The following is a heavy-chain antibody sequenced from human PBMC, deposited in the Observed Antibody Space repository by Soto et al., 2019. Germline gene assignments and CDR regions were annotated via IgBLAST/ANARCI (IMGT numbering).Heavy chain of an antibody. D-gene: IGHD6-13*01. CDR2: IWYDGSNK. J-gene: IGHJ4*02. CDR1: GFTFSSYG. CDR3: ARDSAAAGPDY. Sequence: PGGSLRLSCAASGFTFSSYGMHWVRQAPGKGLEWVAVIWYDGSNKYYADSVKGRFTISRDNSKNTLYLQMNSLRAEDTAVYYCARDSAAAGPDYWGRGTLVTVSS. V-gene: IGHV3-33*01.